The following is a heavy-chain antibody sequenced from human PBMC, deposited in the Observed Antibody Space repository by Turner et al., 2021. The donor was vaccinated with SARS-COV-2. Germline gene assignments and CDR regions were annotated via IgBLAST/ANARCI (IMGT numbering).Heavy chain of an antibody. CDR2: INQSGST. V-gene: IGHV4-34*01. CDR1: GGSFSGYY. D-gene: IGHD6-13*01. J-gene: IGHJ6*02. Sequence: QVQLHQWGAGLVKPSETLSHTCAVDGGSFSGYYWSWIRQPPGKGLEWIGEINQSGSTNYNPSLKSRVTISVDTPKNQLSLKLSSVTAADTAVYYCARAWRYSSSWNGYYYGMDVWGQGTTVTVSS. CDR3: ARAWRYSSSWNGYYYGMDV.